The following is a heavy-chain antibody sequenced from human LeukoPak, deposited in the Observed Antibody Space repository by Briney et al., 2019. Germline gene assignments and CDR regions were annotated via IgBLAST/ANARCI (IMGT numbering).Heavy chain of an antibody. CDR1: GYSFTTYW. Sequence: GESLKISCKGSGYSFTTYWIGWVRQMPGKGLEWMGIIYPGNSDTRYSPSFQGQVTISADKSISTAYLQWNSLRASDTAIYYCGSRSGGSSRPYFFDFWGQGTLVTVSS. CDR3: GSRSGGSSRPYFFDF. D-gene: IGHD3-3*01. CDR2: IYPGNSDT. V-gene: IGHV5-51*01. J-gene: IGHJ4*02.